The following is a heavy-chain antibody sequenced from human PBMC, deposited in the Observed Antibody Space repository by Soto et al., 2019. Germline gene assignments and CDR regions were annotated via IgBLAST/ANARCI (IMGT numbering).Heavy chain of an antibody. CDR1: GFTFNNKW. D-gene: IGHD1-26*01. Sequence: GGSLRLSCTASGFTFNNKWMHWVRQAPGKGLVWLSRIDGAAATTNYADSVKGRLTISRDNAKNIVFLHVNGLTDEDTAVYYCARGGAMGVDYWGQGTLVTVPQ. CDR3: ARGGAMGVDY. J-gene: IGHJ4*02. V-gene: IGHV3-74*01. CDR2: IDGAAATT.